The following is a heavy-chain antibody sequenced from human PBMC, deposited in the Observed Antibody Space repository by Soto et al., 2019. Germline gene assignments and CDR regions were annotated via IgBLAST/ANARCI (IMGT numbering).Heavy chain of an antibody. V-gene: IGHV3-21*01. J-gene: IGHJ6*02. CDR3: ARFARGDTSDGMDV. D-gene: IGHD5-18*01. Sequence: GGSLRLSCAASGFAFNAYTMNWVRQAPGKGLEWVSSISSGGDYIYYADSAKGRFTISRDNAKNSLYLQMNSLRAEDTALYYCARFARGDTSDGMDVWGQGTTVTVSS. CDR2: ISSGGDYI. CDR1: GFAFNAYT.